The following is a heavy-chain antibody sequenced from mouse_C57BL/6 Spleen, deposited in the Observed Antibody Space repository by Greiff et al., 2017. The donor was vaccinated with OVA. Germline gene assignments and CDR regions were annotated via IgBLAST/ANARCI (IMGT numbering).Heavy chain of an antibody. CDR1: GYTFTSYW. Sequence: VQLQQSGTELVKPGASVKLSCKASGYTFTSYWMHWVKQRPGQGLEWIGNINPSNGGTNYNEKFKSKATLTVDKSSSTAYMQLSSLTSEDSAVYYCARSYSNSVGYFDVWGTGTTVTVSS. V-gene: IGHV1-53*01. CDR2: INPSNGGT. CDR3: ARSYSNSVGYFDV. D-gene: IGHD2-5*01. J-gene: IGHJ1*03.